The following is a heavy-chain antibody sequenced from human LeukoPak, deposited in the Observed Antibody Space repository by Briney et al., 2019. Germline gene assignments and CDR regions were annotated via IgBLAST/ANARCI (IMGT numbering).Heavy chain of an antibody. CDR3: ARKYSNSQFDY. CDR1: GYTFTNYY. Sequence: GASVKVSCKASGYTFTNYYIHWVRQAPGQGLEWMAIINPSSGSTSYAQKFQGRVTMTRDTSTSTVYMELSSLRSEDTAMYYCARKYSNSQFDYWGQGTLVTVSS. CDR2: INPSSGST. J-gene: IGHJ4*02. V-gene: IGHV1-46*01. D-gene: IGHD6-13*01.